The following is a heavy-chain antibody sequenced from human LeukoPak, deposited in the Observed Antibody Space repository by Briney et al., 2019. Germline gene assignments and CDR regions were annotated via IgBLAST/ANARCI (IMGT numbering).Heavy chain of an antibody. V-gene: IGHV1-2*02. D-gene: IGHD3-22*01. J-gene: IGHJ4*02. Sequence: ASVKVSCKASGYTFTSYGISWVRQAPGQGLEWMGWINPNSGGTNYAQKFQGRVTMTRDTSISTAYMELSRLRSDDTAVYYCARDAYDSSGYNLWGQGTLVTVSS. CDR1: GYTFTSYG. CDR3: ARDAYDSSGYNL. CDR2: INPNSGGT.